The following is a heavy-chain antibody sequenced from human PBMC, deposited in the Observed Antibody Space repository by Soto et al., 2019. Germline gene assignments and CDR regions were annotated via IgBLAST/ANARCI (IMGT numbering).Heavy chain of an antibody. CDR3: ATGGSGYFRY. J-gene: IGHJ4*02. Sequence: EVQLVESGGGLVQPGGSLSLSCAASGLTFSTYWMHWVRQAPGKGLEWVSRIKTDGSYTNYADSVKGRFTISRDNAKNTLLLQMDRLGAEDTAVYLCATGGSGYFRYWGQGTMVTVSS. D-gene: IGHD3-22*01. CDR1: GLTFSTYW. V-gene: IGHV3-74*01. CDR2: IKTDGSYT.